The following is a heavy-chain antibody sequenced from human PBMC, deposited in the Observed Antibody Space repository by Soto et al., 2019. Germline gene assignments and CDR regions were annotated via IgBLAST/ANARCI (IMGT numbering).Heavy chain of an antibody. Sequence: SETLSLTCTVSGGSXSTSSYFWGWIRQPPGKGLEWIGSIYYSGSTYYNPSLKSRVTISVDTSKNQFSLKLSSVTAADTAVYYCAVSYYDFWSGYRPQFEYWGQGTLVTVSS. CDR3: AVSYYDFWSGYRPQFEY. CDR2: IYYSGST. J-gene: IGHJ4*02. CDR1: GGSXSTSSYF. V-gene: IGHV4-39*01. D-gene: IGHD3-3*01.